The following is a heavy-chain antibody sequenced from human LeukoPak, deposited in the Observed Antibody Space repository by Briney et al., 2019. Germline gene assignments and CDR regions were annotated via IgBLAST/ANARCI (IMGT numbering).Heavy chain of an antibody. Sequence: GGSLRLSCEGSGLTLNTYIFNWVRQAPGKGLEWVSAITGGGSATYYADSVKGRFTISRDNAKNSLYLQMDSLRAEDTAIYYCARVIGSYGDSAYWGQGTLVTVSS. CDR3: ARVIGSYGDSAY. CDR1: GLTLNTYI. D-gene: IGHD3-16*01. V-gene: IGHV3-21*01. CDR2: ITGGGSAT. J-gene: IGHJ4*02.